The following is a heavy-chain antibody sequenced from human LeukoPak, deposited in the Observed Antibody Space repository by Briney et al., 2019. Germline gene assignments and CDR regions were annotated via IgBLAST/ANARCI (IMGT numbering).Heavy chain of an antibody. CDR2: INQDASDN. CDR3: ATSRAFC. Sequence: PGGSLRLSCAASGFTFSRYWMRWVGQAPGKGLEGVANINQDASDNFYVHSLNVLFPISRHNAKNSLYLQMNSLSPEDTAVYYCATSRAFCWGQGTLVTVSS. J-gene: IGHJ4*02. V-gene: IGHV3-7*01. CDR1: GFTFSRYW.